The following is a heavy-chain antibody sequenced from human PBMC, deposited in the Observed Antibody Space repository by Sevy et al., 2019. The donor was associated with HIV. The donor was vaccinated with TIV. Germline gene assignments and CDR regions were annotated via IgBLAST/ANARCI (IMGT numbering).Heavy chain of an antibody. J-gene: IGHJ6*02. CDR1: GFTFSSYA. CDR2: ISYDGSNK. D-gene: IGHD3-3*01. CDR3: AREFSITIFGVVISDYYYGMDV. Sequence: GGSLRLSCAASGFTFSSYAMHWVRQAPGKGLEWVAVISYDGSNKYYADSVKGRFTISRENSKNTLYLQMNSLRAEDTAVYYCAREFSITIFGVVISDYYYGMDVWGHGTKVTVSS. V-gene: IGHV3-30*04.